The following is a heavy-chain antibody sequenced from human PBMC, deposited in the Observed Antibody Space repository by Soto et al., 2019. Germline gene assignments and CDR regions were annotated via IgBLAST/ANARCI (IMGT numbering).Heavy chain of an antibody. D-gene: IGHD1-26*01. CDR2: IYTSASI. Sequence: PSETLSLTCSVSGADINTYSWTWIRQPAGKGLEWIGRIYTSASINYNPSLKGRVTLSVDTSTNQVSLRLASVTAADTAIYYCARDWEAGYNFYCGTDGWGQGTTVTVSS. CDR1: GADINTYS. V-gene: IGHV4-4*07. CDR3: ARDWEAGYNFYCGTDG. J-gene: IGHJ6*02.